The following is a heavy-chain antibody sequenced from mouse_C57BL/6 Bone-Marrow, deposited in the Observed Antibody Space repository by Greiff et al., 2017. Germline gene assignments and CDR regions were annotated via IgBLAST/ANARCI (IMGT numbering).Heavy chain of an antibody. D-gene: IGHD1-1*01. Sequence: QVQLQQPGAELVKPGASVKMSCKASGYTFTSYWITWVKQRPGQGLEWIGDIYPGSGSTNYNEKFKSKATRTVDTSSSTAYMQLSSLTSEDSAVYYCARWGYYGSSYSLFDYWGQGTTLTVSS. V-gene: IGHV1-55*01. CDR3: ARWGYYGSSYSLFDY. J-gene: IGHJ2*01. CDR1: GYTFTSYW. CDR2: IYPGSGST.